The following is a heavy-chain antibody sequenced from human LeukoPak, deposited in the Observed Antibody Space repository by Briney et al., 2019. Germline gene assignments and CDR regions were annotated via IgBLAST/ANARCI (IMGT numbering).Heavy chain of an antibody. V-gene: IGHV1-8*01. CDR1: GYTFISYD. Sequence: ASVKVSCKASGYTFISYDINWVRQAPGQGLEWMGWMNPNSGNTGYAQKFQGRVTMTRNTFVNTAYMELSSLRSEDTAVYYCARYFHSCTSAYIFDLWGQGTMGTVS. CDR3: ARYFHSCTSAYIFDL. J-gene: IGHJ3*01. D-gene: IGHD2-2*01. CDR2: MNPNSGNT.